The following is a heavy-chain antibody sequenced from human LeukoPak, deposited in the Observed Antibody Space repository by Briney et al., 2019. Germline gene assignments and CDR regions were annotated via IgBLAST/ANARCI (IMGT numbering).Heavy chain of an antibody. Sequence: PSETLSLTCTVSGGSISSSSYYWGWIRLPPGKGLEWIGSIYYSGSTYYNPSLKSRVTISVDTSKNQFSLKLSSVTAADTAVYYCARNVPGQSYDPWGQGTLVTVSS. CDR2: IYYSGST. V-gene: IGHV4-39*01. CDR1: GGSISSSSYY. CDR3: ARNVPGQSYDP. D-gene: IGHD2-2*01. J-gene: IGHJ5*02.